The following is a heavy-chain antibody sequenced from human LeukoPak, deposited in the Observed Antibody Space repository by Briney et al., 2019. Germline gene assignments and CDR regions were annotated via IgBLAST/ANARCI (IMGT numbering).Heavy chain of an antibody. D-gene: IGHD3-16*01. CDR3: ARHQVYGMITFGDNWFDP. V-gene: IGHV4-59*08. Sequence: SETLSLTCTVPSAAISRSYWIWIRQTPGKGLEWIGYISYSGVSTYNPSLGSRVTISRDTSKNQFSLKLSSVTAADTAVYYCARHQVYGMITFGDNWFDPWGQGTLVTVSS. J-gene: IGHJ5*02. CDR1: SAAISRSY. CDR2: ISYSGVS.